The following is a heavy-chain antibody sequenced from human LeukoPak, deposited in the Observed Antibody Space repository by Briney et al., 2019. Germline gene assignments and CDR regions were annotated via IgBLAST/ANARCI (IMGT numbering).Heavy chain of an antibody. Sequence: GGSLRLSCAASGFTFSSYGMHWVRQAPGKGLEWVAVISHDGSNKYYADSVKGRFTISRDNSKNTLYLQMNSLRAEDTAVYYCAARYYYDSSGLDYWGQGTLVTVSS. CDR3: AARYYYDSSGLDY. D-gene: IGHD3-22*01. CDR1: GFTFSSYG. J-gene: IGHJ4*02. CDR2: ISHDGSNK. V-gene: IGHV3-30*03.